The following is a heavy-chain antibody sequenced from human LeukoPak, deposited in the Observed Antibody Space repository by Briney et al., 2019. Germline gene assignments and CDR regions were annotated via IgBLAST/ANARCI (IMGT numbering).Heavy chain of an antibody. CDR2: INHSGST. CDR3: ARGRDGYDY. D-gene: IGHD5-24*01. J-gene: IGHJ4*02. Sequence: PSETLSLTCTVSGGSISSSSYYWGWIRQPPGKGLEWIGEINHSGSTNYNPSLKSRVTISVDTSKNQFSLKLSSVTAADTAVYYCARGRDGYDYWGQGTLVTVSS. V-gene: IGHV4-39*07. CDR1: GGSISSSSYY.